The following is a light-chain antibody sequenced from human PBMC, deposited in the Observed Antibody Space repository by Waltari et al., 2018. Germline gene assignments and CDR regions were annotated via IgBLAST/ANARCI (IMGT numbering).Light chain of an antibody. J-gene: IGKJ4*01. CDR1: EEVSIY. CDR3: QQRRNWPPLT. V-gene: IGKV3-11*01. CDR2: DAS. Sequence: ETVLTQSPATLSLSPGERATLSCRASEEVSIYLAWYQQKPGQAPRLLIYDASNRATGIPTRFSGSGSGTDFTLTISSLEPEDFALYYCQQRRNWPPLTFGGGTKVE.